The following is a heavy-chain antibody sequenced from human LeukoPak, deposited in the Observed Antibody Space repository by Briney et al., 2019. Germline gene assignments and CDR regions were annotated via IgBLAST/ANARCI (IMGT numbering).Heavy chain of an antibody. D-gene: IGHD1-26*01. CDR1: GGSFSGYY. J-gene: IGHJ4*02. CDR2: IYSSGST. Sequence: PSETLSLTCAVYGGSFSGYYWGWIRQPPGKGLEWIGNIYSSGSTYYNASLQSRVTISIDTSKNQFSLRLNSVTAADTAMYYCAKSGGYDLIDYWGQGTRVTVSS. V-gene: IGHV4-34*01. CDR3: AKSGGYDLIDY.